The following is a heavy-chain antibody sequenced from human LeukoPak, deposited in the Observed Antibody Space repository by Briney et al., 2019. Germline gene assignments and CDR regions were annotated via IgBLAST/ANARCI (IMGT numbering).Heavy chain of an antibody. Sequence: GGSLRLSWAASGFTFGSYAMSWVRQAQGKGRKWVSAISNSGGSTYYADSVKGRFTISRDNSKNTRYRQMNSLRAEDTAVYYCAKHDRSSGSPYYFDYWGQGTLVTVSS. V-gene: IGHV3-23*01. D-gene: IGHD3-10*01. CDR3: AKHDRSSGSPYYFDY. CDR1: GFTFGSYA. CDR2: ISNSGGST. J-gene: IGHJ4*02.